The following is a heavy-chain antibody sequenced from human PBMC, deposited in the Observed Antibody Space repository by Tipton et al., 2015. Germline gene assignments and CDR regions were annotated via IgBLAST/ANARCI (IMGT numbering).Heavy chain of an antibody. CDR1: GGSVTSGSYY. CDR3: ARDLEHGMDV. Sequence: TLSLTCTVSGGSVTSGSYYWSWIRQTPGEGLEWIGEINDSGSTNYNPSLKTRVTISGDTSKNQFSLELNSVTAADTAVYYCARDLEHGMDVWGHGTTVTVSS. V-gene: IGHV4-61*01. CDR2: INDSGST. J-gene: IGHJ6*02. D-gene: IGHD5-24*01.